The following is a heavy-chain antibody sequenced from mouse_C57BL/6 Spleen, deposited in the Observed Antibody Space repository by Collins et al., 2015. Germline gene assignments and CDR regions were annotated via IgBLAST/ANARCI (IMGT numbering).Heavy chain of an antibody. CDR1: GYTFTDCY. CDR2: INPYNGGT. D-gene: IGHD2-1*01. V-gene: IGHV1-19*01. J-gene: IGHJ3*01. CDR3: ARSGDGNFAY. Sequence: EVQLQQSGPVLVKPGASVKMSCKASGYTFTDCYMNWVRQSHGKSLEWIGVINPYNGGTSYNQKFKGKATLTVDKSSSTAYMELNSLTSEDSAVYYCARSGDGNFAYWGQGTLVTVSA.